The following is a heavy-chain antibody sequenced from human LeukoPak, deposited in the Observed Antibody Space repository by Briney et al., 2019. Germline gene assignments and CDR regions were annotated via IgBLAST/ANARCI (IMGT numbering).Heavy chain of an antibody. CDR3: ARDKTSTWEYNWFDP. CDR2: IYYSGST. D-gene: IGHD1-26*01. Sequence: SETLSLTCTVSGGSISSSSYYWGWIRQPPGKGLEWIASIYYSGSTYYNPSLKSRVTISVDTSKNQFSLKLSSVTAADTAVYYCARDKTSTWEYNWFDPWGQGTLVTVSS. V-gene: IGHV4-39*07. J-gene: IGHJ5*02. CDR1: GGSISSSSYY.